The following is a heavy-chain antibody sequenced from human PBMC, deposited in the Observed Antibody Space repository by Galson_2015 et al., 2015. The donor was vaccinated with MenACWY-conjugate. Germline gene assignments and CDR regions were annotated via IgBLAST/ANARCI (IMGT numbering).Heavy chain of an antibody. CDR1: GFTFSDYY. D-gene: IGHD4-17*01. Sequence: SLRLSCAASGFTFSDYYMSWIRQAPGKGLEWVSYISSSSSYTNYADSVKGRFTISRDNAKNSLYLQMNSLRAEDTAVYYCARVGYGDYGVFDYRGQGTLVTVSS. V-gene: IGHV3-11*06. J-gene: IGHJ4*02. CDR3: ARVGYGDYGVFDY. CDR2: ISSSSSYT.